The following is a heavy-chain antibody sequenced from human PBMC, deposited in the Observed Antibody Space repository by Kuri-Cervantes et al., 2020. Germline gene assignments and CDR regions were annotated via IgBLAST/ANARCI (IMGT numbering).Heavy chain of an antibody. CDR3: ARGGAQQLEY. Sequence: TLSLTCTVSGGSISSGGYYWSWIRQHPGKGLEWIGYIYYSGSTYYNPSLKSRVTISVDTSKNQFSLKLSSVTAADTAVYYCARGGAQQLEYWGQGTLVTVSS. V-gene: IGHV4-31*03. J-gene: IGHJ4*02. D-gene: IGHD6-13*01. CDR1: GGSISSGGYY. CDR2: IYYSGST.